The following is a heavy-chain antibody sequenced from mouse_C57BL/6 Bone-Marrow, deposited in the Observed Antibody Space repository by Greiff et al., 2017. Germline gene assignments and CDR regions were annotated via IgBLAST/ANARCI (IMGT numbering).Heavy chain of an antibody. CDR2: ISSGGSYT. V-gene: IGHV5-6*01. D-gene: IGHD3-3*01. CDR3: ARHRAPYFDY. CDR1: GFTFSSYG. Sequence: EVHLVESGGDLVKPGGSLKLSCAASGFTFSSYGMSWVRQTPDKRLEWVATISSGGSYTYYPDSVKGRFTISRDNAKNTLYLQMSRLKSEDTAMYYCARHRAPYFDYWGKGTTLTVSS. J-gene: IGHJ2*01.